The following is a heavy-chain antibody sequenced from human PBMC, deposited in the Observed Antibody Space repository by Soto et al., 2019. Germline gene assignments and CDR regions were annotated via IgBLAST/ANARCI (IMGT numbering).Heavy chain of an antibody. J-gene: IGHJ6*02. V-gene: IGHV3-49*04. CDR3: TSTIFGVVIPGGYYYGMDV. Sequence: PGGSLRLSCAASGFTFSSYAMHWVRQAPGKGLEWVGFIRSKVYGGTTEYAASVKGRFTISRDDSISIAYLQMNSLKTEDTAVYYCTSTIFGVVIPGGYYYGMDVWGQGTTVTVSS. CDR1: GFTFSSYA. CDR2: IRSKVYGGTT. D-gene: IGHD3-3*01.